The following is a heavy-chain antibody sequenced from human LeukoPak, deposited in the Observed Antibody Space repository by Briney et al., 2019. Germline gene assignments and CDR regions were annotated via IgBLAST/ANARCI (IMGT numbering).Heavy chain of an antibody. CDR2: ISYDGSNK. CDR3: ARGVQVTARRRDYYYYYGMDV. J-gene: IGHJ6*02. V-gene: IGHV3-30-3*01. D-gene: IGHD2-21*02. Sequence: PGGSLRLSCAASGFTFSSYAMHWVRQAPGKGLEWVAVISYDGSNKYYADSVKGRFTIYRDNSKNTLYLQMNSLRAEDTAVYYCARGVQVTARRRDYYYYYGMDVWGQGTTVTAYS. CDR1: GFTFSSYA.